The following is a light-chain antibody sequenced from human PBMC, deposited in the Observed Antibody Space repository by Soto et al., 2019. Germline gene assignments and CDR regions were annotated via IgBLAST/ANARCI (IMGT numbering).Light chain of an antibody. CDR1: SSNIGRIH. V-gene: IGLV1-47*01. CDR3: SARDDILSGVV. Sequence: QSVLTQPPSASGTPGQRVTISCSGSSSNIGRIHVYWYQQFPGMAPKLLMYRSDQRPTGVPDRFSGSKSGTSASLAISGLRSDDEADYYCSARDDILSGVVFGGGTKLTVL. J-gene: IGLJ2*01. CDR2: RSD.